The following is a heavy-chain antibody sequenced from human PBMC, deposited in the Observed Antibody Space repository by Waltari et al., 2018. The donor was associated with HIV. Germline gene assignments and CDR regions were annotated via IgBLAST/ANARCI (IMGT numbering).Heavy chain of an antibody. Sequence: QVQLVQSGAEVKKPGASVKVSCKASGYTFTGYYMHWVRQAPGQGLEWMGRINPNSGGTNYAQKVQGRVTMTRDTSISTAYMELSRLRSDDTAVDYCARGSSATSGAFDIWGQGTMVTVSS. J-gene: IGHJ3*02. V-gene: IGHV1-2*06. D-gene: IGHD6-25*01. CDR2: INPNSGGT. CDR1: GYTFTGYY. CDR3: ARGSSATSGAFDI.